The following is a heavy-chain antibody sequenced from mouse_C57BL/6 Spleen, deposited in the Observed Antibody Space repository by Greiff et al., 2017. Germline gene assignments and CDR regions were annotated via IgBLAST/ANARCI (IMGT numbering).Heavy chain of an antibody. CDR1: GYTFTDYN. V-gene: IGHV1-18*01. J-gene: IGHJ3*01. D-gene: IGHD3-3*01. CDR3: AIQGTSWFAY. CDR2: INPNNGGT. Sequence: EVQLQQSGPELVKPGASVKIPCKASGYTFTDYNMDWVQQSHGKSLEWIGDINPNNGGTIYNQKFKGKATLTVDKSSSTAYMELRSLTSEDTAVYYCAIQGTSWFAYWGQGTLVTVSA.